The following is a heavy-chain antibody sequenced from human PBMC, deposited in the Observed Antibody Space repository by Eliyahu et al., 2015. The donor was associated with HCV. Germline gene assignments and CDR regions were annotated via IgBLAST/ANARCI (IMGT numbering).Heavy chain of an antibody. Sequence: EVQLLESGGGLVQPGGSLRXXCXASGFTFSNYAMXWVRQAPGKGLEWVSGISGRRGSPYYADSVKGRFTISRDNSKNTLYLQMNSLIAEDTAVYYCAKYTEQWLGGGVFDMWGQGTTVTVSS. CDR3: AKYTEQWLGGGVFDM. D-gene: IGHD6-19*01. J-gene: IGHJ3*02. V-gene: IGHV3-23*01. CDR2: ISGRRGSP. CDR1: GFTFSNYA.